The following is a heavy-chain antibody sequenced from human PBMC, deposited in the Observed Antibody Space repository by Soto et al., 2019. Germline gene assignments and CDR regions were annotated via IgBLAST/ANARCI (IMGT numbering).Heavy chain of an antibody. J-gene: IGHJ5*01. V-gene: IGHV4-61*01. Sequence: SETLSLTCAVSGASVSDGSDFLSWIRQPPGKGLEWLGYLSYGGSTRYNPSLKSRVTISSDTSKNQFSLRLFSVTAADTALYYCARATGYSSTWYDSWGQGQLVTVSS. CDR2: LSYGGST. CDR1: GASVSDGSDF. CDR3: ARATGYSSTWYDS. D-gene: IGHD6-13*01.